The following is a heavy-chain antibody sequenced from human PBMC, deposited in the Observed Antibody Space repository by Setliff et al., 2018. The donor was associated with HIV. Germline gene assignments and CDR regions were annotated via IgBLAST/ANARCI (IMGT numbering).Heavy chain of an antibody. CDR3: ASLYCSSTSCYDAFDI. CDR1: GGSISSTSYY. D-gene: IGHD2-2*01. CDR2: IYHSGST. V-gene: IGHV4-39*01. Sequence: SETLSLTCTVSGGSISSTSYYWGWIRQPPGKGLEWIGSIYHSGSTYYNPSLQSRVTISVDTSKNQFSLKLSSVTAADTAVYYCASLYCSSTSCYDAFDIWGQGTMVTVSS. J-gene: IGHJ3*02.